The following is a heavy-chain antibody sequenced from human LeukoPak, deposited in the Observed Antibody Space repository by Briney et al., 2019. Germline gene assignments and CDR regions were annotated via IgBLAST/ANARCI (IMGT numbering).Heavy chain of an antibody. J-gene: IGHJ5*02. V-gene: IGHV4-34*01. Sequence: SETLSLTCAVYGGSFSGNYWSWIRQPPGEGLEWIGEINHSGSTKYNPSLKSRVNISVDTSKNQFSLKLSSVTAADTAVYYCASRNSGWPNWFDPWGQGNLVTVSS. CDR2: INHSGST. CDR3: ASRNSGWPNWFDP. D-gene: IGHD6-19*01. CDR1: GGSFSGNY.